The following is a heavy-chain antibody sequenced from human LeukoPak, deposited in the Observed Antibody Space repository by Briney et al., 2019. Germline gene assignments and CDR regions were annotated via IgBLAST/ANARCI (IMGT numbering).Heavy chain of an antibody. Sequence: SETLSLTCAVSGGSISSGGCSWSWIRQPPGEGLEWIGYIYHSGSTYYNPSLKSRVTISVDRSKNQFSLKLSSVTAADTAVYYCARGNYDILTGYYNSWFDPWGQGTLVTVSS. CDR2: IYHSGST. V-gene: IGHV4-30-2*01. CDR1: GGSISSGGCS. J-gene: IGHJ5*02. CDR3: ARGNYDILTGYYNSWFDP. D-gene: IGHD3-9*01.